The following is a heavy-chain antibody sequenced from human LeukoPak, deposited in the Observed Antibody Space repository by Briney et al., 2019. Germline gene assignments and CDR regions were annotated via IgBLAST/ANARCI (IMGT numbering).Heavy chain of an antibody. J-gene: IGHJ6*03. V-gene: IGHV4-59*08. CDR1: GGSISSYY. D-gene: IGHD2-2*01. Sequence: SETLSLTCTVSGGSISSYYWSWIRQPPGKGLEWIGYIYYSGSTNYNPSLKSRVTISVDTSTNQFSLKLSSVTAADTAVYYCARHNRGIVVVPAANRYYYYYMDVWGKGTTVTVSS. CDR2: IYYSGST. CDR3: ARHNRGIVVVPAANRYYYYYMDV.